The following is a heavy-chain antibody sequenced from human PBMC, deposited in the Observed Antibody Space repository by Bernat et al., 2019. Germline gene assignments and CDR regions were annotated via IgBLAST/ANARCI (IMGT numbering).Heavy chain of an antibody. CDR1: GFTVSSNY. V-gene: IGHV3-53*01. J-gene: IGHJ4*02. CDR3: AKAGAVTSYYLDS. CDR2: IYSDDST. Sequence: EVQLVEFGGGLIQPGGSLRLSCAASGFTVSSNYLTWVRQAPGKGLEWVSLIYSDDSTYYAASVKGRFTISRDNSKNTLYLQMNSLRADDTAVYYCAKAGAVTSYYLDSWGQGTLVTVSS. D-gene: IGHD4-17*01.